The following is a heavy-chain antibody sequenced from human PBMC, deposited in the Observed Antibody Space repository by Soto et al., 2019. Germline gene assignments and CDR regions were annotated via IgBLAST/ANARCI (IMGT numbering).Heavy chain of an antibody. CDR3: ARQYYYGSGSYSWGWFDP. V-gene: IGHV4-59*08. D-gene: IGHD3-10*01. CDR2: IYYIGST. Sequence: QVQLQEAGPGLVKPSETLSLTCTVSGGSISSHYWSWIRQPPGKGLEWIGYIYYIGSTNYNPSLKSRVTISGDTSKNQFSLKLSSVTAADTAVYYCARQYYYGSGSYSWGWFDPWGQGTLVTVSS. J-gene: IGHJ5*02. CDR1: GGSISSHY.